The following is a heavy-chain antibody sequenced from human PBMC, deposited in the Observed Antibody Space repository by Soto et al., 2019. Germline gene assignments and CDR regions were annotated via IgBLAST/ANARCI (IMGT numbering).Heavy chain of an antibody. CDR1: GGTFSSYA. J-gene: IGHJ5*02. V-gene: IGHV1-69*13. CDR2: IIPIFGTA. CDR3: ARDLGEMATIKAGTNFFAP. D-gene: IGHD5-12*01. Sequence: SVKVSCKASGGTFSSYAISWVRQAPGQGLEWMGGIIPIFGTANYAQKFQGRVTITADESTSTAYMELSRLSYEDTAGYYLARDLGEMATIKAGTNFFAPSGHGALATLSS.